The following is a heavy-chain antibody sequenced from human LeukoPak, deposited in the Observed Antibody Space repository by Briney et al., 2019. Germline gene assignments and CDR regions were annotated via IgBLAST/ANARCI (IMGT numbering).Heavy chain of an antibody. Sequence: PGGSLRPSCAASGFTFSSYSMNWVRQAPGKGLEWVSSISSSSSYIYYADSVKGRFTISRDNAKNSLYLQMNSLRAEDTAVYYCARAMDYYGSGSYSYYFDYWGQGTLVTVSS. CDR2: ISSSSSYI. D-gene: IGHD3-10*01. J-gene: IGHJ4*02. CDR3: ARAMDYYGSGSYSYYFDY. V-gene: IGHV3-21*01. CDR1: GFTFSSYS.